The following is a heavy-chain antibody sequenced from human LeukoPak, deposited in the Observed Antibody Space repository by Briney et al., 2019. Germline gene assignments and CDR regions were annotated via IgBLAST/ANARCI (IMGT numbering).Heavy chain of an antibody. CDR3: ARSTYYDSSAYYDDY. CDR2: IYHSGST. Sequence: PSETLSLTCTVSGYSISSGYYWGWIRPPPGKGLEWIGSIYHSGSTYYNPSLKSRVTISVDTSKNQFSLKLSSVTAADTAVYYCARSTYYDSSAYYDDYWGRGTLVTVSS. D-gene: IGHD3-22*01. V-gene: IGHV4-38-2*02. J-gene: IGHJ4*02. CDR1: GYSISSGYY.